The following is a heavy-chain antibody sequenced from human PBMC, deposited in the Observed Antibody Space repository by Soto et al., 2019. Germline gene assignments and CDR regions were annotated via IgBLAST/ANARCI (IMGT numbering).Heavy chain of an antibody. D-gene: IGHD3-22*01. J-gene: IGHJ5*02. CDR1: GGSISSGGYY. V-gene: IGHV4-31*03. Sequence: SETLSLTCTVSGGSISSGGYYWSWIRQHPGKGLEWIGYIYYSGSTYYNPSLKSRVTISVDTSKNQFSLKLSSVTAADTAVYYCARDLSEDSSGWFDPWGQGTLVTDSS. CDR3: ARDLSEDSSGWFDP. CDR2: IYYSGST.